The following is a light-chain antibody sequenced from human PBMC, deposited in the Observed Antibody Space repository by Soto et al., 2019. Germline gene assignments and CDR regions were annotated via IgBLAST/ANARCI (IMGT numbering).Light chain of an antibody. CDR1: QSISRW. V-gene: IGKV1-5*01. CDR3: QQYNSHWT. CDR2: DAS. Sequence: MQLTQSPSTLSASVGDRVTLSCRASQSISRWSTWHQQKPGKAPNLLIYDASSLQSGVPSRFSGIGSGTEFTLTISSLQPDDFATYYCQQYNSHWTFGQGTKVDIK. J-gene: IGKJ1*01.